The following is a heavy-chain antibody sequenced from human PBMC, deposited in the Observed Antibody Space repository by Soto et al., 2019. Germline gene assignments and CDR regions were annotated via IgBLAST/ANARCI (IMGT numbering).Heavy chain of an antibody. CDR1: GDSVISYY. V-gene: IGHV4-59*02. D-gene: IGHD1-26*01. CDR2: IEDNGST. J-gene: IGHJ4*02. Sequence: SDTLSLTCSVSGDSVISYYWHWIRQPPGGGLEWIGYIEDNGSTNYNPSLMSRVTFSIHTSRNQVSLKLTSVTAPDTAVYFCVRAAHLGNFDFWGQGTPVTVSS. CDR3: VRAAHLGNFDF.